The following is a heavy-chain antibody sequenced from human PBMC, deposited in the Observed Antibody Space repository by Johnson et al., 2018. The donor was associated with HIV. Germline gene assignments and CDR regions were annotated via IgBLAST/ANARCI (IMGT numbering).Heavy chain of an antibody. V-gene: IGHV3-23*04. CDR2: ISGSGGST. D-gene: IGHD3-22*01. Sequence: VQPVESGGGLVQRGGSLRLSSAASGFNFSSYAMSWVRQAPGKGLAWVSAISGSGGSTYYADSVKGRFTISRDNSKNTLYLQMNSLRAEDTAVYYCAKDEGYDSSGYYSVGMGGAFDIWGQGTMVTVSS. CDR1: GFNFSSYA. J-gene: IGHJ3*02. CDR3: AKDEGYDSSGYYSVGMGGAFDI.